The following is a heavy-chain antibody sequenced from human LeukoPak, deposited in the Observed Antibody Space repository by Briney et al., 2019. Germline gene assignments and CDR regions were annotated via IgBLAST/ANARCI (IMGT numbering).Heavy chain of an antibody. Sequence: SVKVSCKASGGTFSSYAISWVRQAPGQGLEWMGGIIPILGTANYAQKFQGRVTITADKSTSTAYMELSSLRSEDTAVYYCARTRRGAYDFWSGYPDVWGKGTTVTVSS. CDR2: IIPILGTA. CDR1: GGTFSSYA. CDR3: ARTRRGAYDFWSGYPDV. J-gene: IGHJ6*04. V-gene: IGHV1-69*06. D-gene: IGHD3-3*01.